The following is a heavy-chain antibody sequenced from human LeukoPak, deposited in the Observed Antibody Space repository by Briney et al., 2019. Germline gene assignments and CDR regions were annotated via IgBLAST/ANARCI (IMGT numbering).Heavy chain of an antibody. V-gene: IGHV4-59*01. CDR2: IYYSGST. D-gene: IGHD1-26*01. CDR1: GGSISSYY. J-gene: IGHJ3*02. CDR3: AREGEVLLPGAFDI. Sequence: PSETLSLTCTVSGGSISSYYWSWIRQPPGKGLECIGYIYYSGSTNYNPSLKSRVTISVDTSKNQFSLKLSSVTAADTAVYYCAREGEVLLPGAFDIWGQGTMVTVSS.